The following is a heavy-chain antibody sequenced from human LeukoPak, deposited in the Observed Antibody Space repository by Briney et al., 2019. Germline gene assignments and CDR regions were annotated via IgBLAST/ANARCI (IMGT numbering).Heavy chain of an antibody. CDR1: GFTFSSYS. J-gene: IGHJ6*02. V-gene: IGHV3-48*02. CDR2: ISSGSSTI. CDR3: ARAGYYGMDV. Sequence: GGSLRLSCAASGFTFSSYSMNWVRQAPGKGLEWVSYISSGSSTIYYADSVKGRFTISRDNAKNSLCLQMNSLRDEDTAVYYCARAGYYGMDVWGQGTTVTVSS.